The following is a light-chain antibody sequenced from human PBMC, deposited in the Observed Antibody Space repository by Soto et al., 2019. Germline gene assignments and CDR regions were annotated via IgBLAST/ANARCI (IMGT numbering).Light chain of an antibody. V-gene: IGKV3-20*01. CDR1: QSVSSSY. CDR3: QQYGSSPRVT. Sequence: EIVLTQSPGTLSLSPGERATLSCRASQSVSSSYSAWYQQKPGQAPRLLIYGASSRATGIPDRFSGSGSGTDFTLTISRLEPEDFAVYYCQQYGSSPRVTFGPGTKVDIK. CDR2: GAS. J-gene: IGKJ3*01.